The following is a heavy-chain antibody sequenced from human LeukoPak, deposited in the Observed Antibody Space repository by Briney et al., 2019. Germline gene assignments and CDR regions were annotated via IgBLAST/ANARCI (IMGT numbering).Heavy chain of an antibody. J-gene: IGHJ4*02. V-gene: IGHV1-18*01. CDR2: ISAYNGNT. Sequence: GASVKVSCKVSGYTLTELSMHWVRQAPGQGLEWMGWISAYNGNTNYAQKLQGRVTMTTDTSTSTAYMELRSLRSDDTAVYYCARAAGHFDYWGQGTLVTVSS. D-gene: IGHD6-19*01. CDR3: ARAAGHFDY. CDR1: GYTLTELS.